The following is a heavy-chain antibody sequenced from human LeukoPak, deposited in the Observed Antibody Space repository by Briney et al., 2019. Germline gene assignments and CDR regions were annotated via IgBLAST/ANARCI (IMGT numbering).Heavy chain of an antibody. CDR2: INHSGST. D-gene: IGHD1-26*01. CDR1: GGSFSGYY. CDR3: ARDRWEGTYYFDY. Sequence: SETLSLTCAVYGGSFSGYYWSWIRQPPGKGLEWIGEINHSGSTNYNPSLKSRVTISVDTSKNQFSLKLSSVTAADTAVYYCARDRWEGTYYFDYWGQGTLVTVSS. J-gene: IGHJ4*02. V-gene: IGHV4-34*01.